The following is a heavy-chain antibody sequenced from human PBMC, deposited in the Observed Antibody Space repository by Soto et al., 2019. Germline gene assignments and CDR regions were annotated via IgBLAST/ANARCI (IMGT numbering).Heavy chain of an antibody. CDR3: ARGDYGDYVGAFDI. D-gene: IGHD4-17*01. J-gene: IGHJ3*02. CDR2: IKQDGSEK. V-gene: IGHV3-7*01. CDR1: GFTFSSYW. Sequence: GSLRLSCAASGFTFSSYWMSWVRQAPGKGLEWVAKIKQDGSEKYYVDSVKGRFTISRDNAKNSLYLQMNSLRAEDTAVYYCARGDYGDYVGAFDIWGQGTMVTVSS.